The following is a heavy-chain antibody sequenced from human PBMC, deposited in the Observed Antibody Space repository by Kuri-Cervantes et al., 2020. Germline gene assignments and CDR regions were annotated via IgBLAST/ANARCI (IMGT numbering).Heavy chain of an antibody. CDR1: GYTFTSYA. V-gene: IGHV1-3*01. D-gene: IGHD3-3*01. J-gene: IGHJ6*03. Sequence: GESLKISCAASGYTFTSYAMHWVRQAPGQRLEWMGWINAGNGNTKYSQKFQGRVTITRDTSASTAYMELSSLRSEDTAVYYCARDSERFLEWLSPGNYYMDVWGKGTTVTVSS. CDR2: INAGNGNT. CDR3: ARDSERFLEWLSPGNYYMDV.